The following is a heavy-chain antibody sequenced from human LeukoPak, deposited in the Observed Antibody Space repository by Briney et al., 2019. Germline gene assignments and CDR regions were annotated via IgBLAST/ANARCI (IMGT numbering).Heavy chain of an antibody. CDR2: IYYSGST. V-gene: IGHV4-59*01. D-gene: IGHD2-2*02. Sequence: SETLSLTCTVSGGSFSSYYWSWIRQPPGKGLEWIGYIYYSGSTNYNPSLKSRVTISVDTSKSQFSLRLSSVTAADTAVYYCARDLRCSTTSCYTSWFDPWGQGTLVTVSS. CDR1: GGSFSSYY. CDR3: ARDLRCSTTSCYTSWFDP. J-gene: IGHJ5*02.